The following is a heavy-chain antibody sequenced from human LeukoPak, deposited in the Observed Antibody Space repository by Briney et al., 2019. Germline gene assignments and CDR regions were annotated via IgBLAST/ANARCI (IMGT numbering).Heavy chain of an antibody. CDR1: GFTFSNYA. J-gene: IGHJ4*02. D-gene: IGHD4-17*01. CDR2: IKSRTDGGTI. CDR3: ADLGDYGVG. Sequence: GSLRLSCAASGFTFSNYAMSWVRQAPGKGVEWVGRIKSRTDGGTIEYAATVKGRFSISRDDSKNTLYLQINSLKTEDTAVYYCADLGDYGVGWGQGTLVTVSS. V-gene: IGHV3-15*01.